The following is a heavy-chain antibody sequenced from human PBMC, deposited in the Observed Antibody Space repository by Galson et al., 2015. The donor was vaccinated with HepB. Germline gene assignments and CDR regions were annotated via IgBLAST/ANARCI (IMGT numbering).Heavy chain of an antibody. CDR2: VSSLGSYT. J-gene: IGHJ5*02. Sequence: SLRLSCAGSGFTFRNYAMHWVRQAPGKGLEWVSYVSSLGSYTYYADSVKGRFTLYRDNVKNSLYLQMDTLTAEDTAVYYCARAWDYQGLDWFDPWGKGTLVSVSS. V-gene: IGHV3-21*01. D-gene: IGHD4/OR15-4a*01. CDR3: ARAWDYQGLDWFDP. CDR1: GFTFRNYA.